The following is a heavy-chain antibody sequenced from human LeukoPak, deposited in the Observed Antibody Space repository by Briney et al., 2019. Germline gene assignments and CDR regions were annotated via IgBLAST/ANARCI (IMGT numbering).Heavy chain of an antibody. Sequence: SETLSLTCTVSGGSISSYYWGWIRQPPGKGLEWIGSIYYSGSTYYNPSLKSRVTISVDTSKNQFSLKLSSVTAADTAVYYCSRLEGGIAAAGGDYWGQGTLVTVSS. CDR3: SRLEGGIAAAGGDY. V-gene: IGHV4-39*07. CDR2: IYYSGST. CDR1: GGSISSYY. D-gene: IGHD6-13*01. J-gene: IGHJ4*02.